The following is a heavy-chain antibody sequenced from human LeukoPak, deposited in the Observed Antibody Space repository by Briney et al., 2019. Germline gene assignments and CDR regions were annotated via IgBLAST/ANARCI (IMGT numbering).Heavy chain of an antibody. J-gene: IGHJ4*02. CDR2: IDYDGST. V-gene: IGHV4-39*07. CDR3: ATGYCSSTSCYAGFDY. CDR1: GGSFSSSSYY. D-gene: IGHD2-2*01. Sequence: SETLSLTCTVSGGSFSSSSYYWTWLRQPPGKGLECLGSIDYDGSTYYKPSLRSRVTISVDTSKNQFSLKLSSVTAADTAVYYCATGYCSSTSCYAGFDYWGQGTLVTVSS.